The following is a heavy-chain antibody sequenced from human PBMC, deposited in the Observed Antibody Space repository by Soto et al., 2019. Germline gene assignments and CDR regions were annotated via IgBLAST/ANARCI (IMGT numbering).Heavy chain of an antibody. V-gene: IGHV5-51*01. CDR1: GDSFTSYW. CDR2: IYPGDSDT. J-gene: IGHJ6*02. D-gene: IGHD3-10*01. CDR3: ARHEPTGGTIYGMDV. Sequence: PGESMKISCKGYGDSFTSYWSGWVRQMPGKGLEWMEIIYPGDSDTRYSPSFQGQVTISADKSISTAYLQWSSLKASDTAMYYCARHEPTGGTIYGMDVWGQGTTVTVPS.